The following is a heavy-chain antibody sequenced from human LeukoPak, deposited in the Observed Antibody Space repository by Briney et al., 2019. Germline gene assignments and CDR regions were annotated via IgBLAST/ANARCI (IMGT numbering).Heavy chain of an antibody. CDR3: ARELDYGDIWDFDY. V-gene: IGHV3-48*02. J-gene: IGHJ4*02. CDR2: ISSSSSTI. CDR1: GFAFSNYA. Sequence: PGGSLRLSCAASGFAFSNYAMNWVRQAPGKGLEWVSYISSSSSTIYYADSLKGRFTISRDDAENSLYLQMNSLRDEDTAVYYCARELDYGDIWDFDYWGQGTLVTVSS. D-gene: IGHD4-17*01.